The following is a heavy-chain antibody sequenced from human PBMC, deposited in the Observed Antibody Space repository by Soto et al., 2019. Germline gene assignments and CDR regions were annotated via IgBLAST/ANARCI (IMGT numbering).Heavy chain of an antibody. Sequence: SGGSLRLSCAASGFTFSSYSMNWVRQAPGKGLEWVSSISSSSSYIYYADSVKGRFTISRDNAKNSLYLQMNSLRAEDTAVYYCARYPYDSSGFFDHWGQGALVTVSS. D-gene: IGHD3-22*01. J-gene: IGHJ4*02. V-gene: IGHV3-21*01. CDR2: ISSSSSYI. CDR3: ARYPYDSSGFFDH. CDR1: GFTFSSYS.